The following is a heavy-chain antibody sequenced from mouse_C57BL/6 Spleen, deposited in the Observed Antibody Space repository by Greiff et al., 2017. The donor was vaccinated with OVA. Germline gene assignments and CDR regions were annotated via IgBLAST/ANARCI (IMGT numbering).Heavy chain of an antibody. CDR2: IRNKANGYTT. CDR1: GFTFTDYY. CDR3: ASYDYDGYFDV. V-gene: IGHV7-3*01. Sequence: EVKLMESGGGLVQPGGSLSLSCAASGFTFTDYYMSWVRQPPGKALEWLGFIRNKANGYTTEYSASVKGRFTISRDNSQSILYLQMNALRAEDSATYSCASYDYDGYFDVWGTGTTVTVSS. D-gene: IGHD2-4*01. J-gene: IGHJ1*03.